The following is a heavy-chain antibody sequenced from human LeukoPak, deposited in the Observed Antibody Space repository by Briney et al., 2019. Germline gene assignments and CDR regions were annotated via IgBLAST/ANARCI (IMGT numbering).Heavy chain of an antibody. Sequence: SETLSLTCTVSGGSISSSSYYWGCIRQPPGKGLEWIGSIYYSGSTYYNPSLKSRVTISVDTSKNQFSLKLSSVTAADTAVYYCAGYDSSGYYSPGVDYWGQGTLVTVSS. D-gene: IGHD3-22*01. CDR3: AGYDSSGYYSPGVDY. J-gene: IGHJ4*02. V-gene: IGHV4-39*01. CDR2: IYYSGST. CDR1: GGSISSSSYY.